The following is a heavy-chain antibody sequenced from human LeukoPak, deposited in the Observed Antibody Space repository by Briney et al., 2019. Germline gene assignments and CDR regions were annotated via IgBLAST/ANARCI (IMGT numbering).Heavy chain of an antibody. Sequence: ASVKVSCKASGYTFTSYYMHWVRQAPGQGLERMGIINPSGGSTSYAQKFQGRVTMTRDTSTSTVYMELSSLRSEDTAVYYCARSITAATHFDYWGQGTLVTVSS. CDR2: INPSGGST. V-gene: IGHV1-46*01. J-gene: IGHJ4*02. CDR1: GYTFTSYY. D-gene: IGHD2-15*01. CDR3: ARSITAATHFDY.